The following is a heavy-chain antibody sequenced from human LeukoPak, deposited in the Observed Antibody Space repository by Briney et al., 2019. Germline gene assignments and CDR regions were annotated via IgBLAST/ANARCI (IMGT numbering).Heavy chain of an antibody. CDR1: GFTFSSYS. J-gene: IGHJ6*02. D-gene: IGHD2-15*01. Sequence: GGSLRLSCAASGFTFSSYSMNWVRQAPGKGLEWVSSISSSSSYIYYADSVKGRFTISRDNAKNSLYLQMNSLRAEDTAVYYCARDVGDYCSGGSCYPLYYYYYGMDVWGQGTTVTVSS. CDR2: ISSSSSYI. V-gene: IGHV3-21*01. CDR3: ARDVGDYCSGGSCYPLYYYYYGMDV.